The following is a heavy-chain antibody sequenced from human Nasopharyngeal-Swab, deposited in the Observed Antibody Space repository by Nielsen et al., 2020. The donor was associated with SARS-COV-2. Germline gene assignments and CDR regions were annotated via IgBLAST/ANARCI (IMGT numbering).Heavy chain of an antibody. D-gene: IGHD3-3*01. CDR2: IYYSGST. J-gene: IGHJ6*02. V-gene: IGHV4-30-4*01. Sequence: WIRQPPGKGLEWIGYIYYSGSTYYNPSLKSRVTISVDTSKNQFSLKLSSVTAADTAVYYCARGRLPDDFWSGYYIYKTYYYYGMDVWGQGTTVTVSS. CDR3: ARGRLPDDFWSGYYIYKTYYYYGMDV.